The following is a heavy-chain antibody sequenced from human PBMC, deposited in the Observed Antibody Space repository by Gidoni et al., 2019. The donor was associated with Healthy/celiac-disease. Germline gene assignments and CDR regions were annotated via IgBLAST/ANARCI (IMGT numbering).Heavy chain of an antibody. CDR2: IRSKAYGGTT. V-gene: IGHV3-49*04. D-gene: IGHD3-10*01. CDR1: GFTFGDDA. CDR3: TREYYGSGSYSYYGMDV. J-gene: IGHJ6*02. Sequence: EVQLVESGGGLVQPGRSLRLSCTASGFTFGDDAMSWVRQAPGKGLEWVGFIRSKAYGGTTEYAASVKGRFTISRDDSKSIAYLQMNSLKTEDTAVYYCTREYYGSGSYSYYGMDVWGQGTTVTVSS.